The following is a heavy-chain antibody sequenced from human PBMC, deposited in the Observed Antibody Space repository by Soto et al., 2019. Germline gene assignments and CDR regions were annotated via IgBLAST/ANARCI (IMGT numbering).Heavy chain of an antibody. CDR1: GGSISSSSYY. V-gene: IGHV4-39*01. Sequence: SETLSVTCTVSGGSISSSSYYWCWIRQPPGKGLEWIGSIYYSGSTYYNPSLKSRVTISVDTSKNQFSLKLSSVTAADTAGYYCSRFIVGWFDPWGQGTLVTVSS. CDR3: SRFIVGWFDP. J-gene: IGHJ5*02. D-gene: IGHD1-26*01. CDR2: IYYSGST.